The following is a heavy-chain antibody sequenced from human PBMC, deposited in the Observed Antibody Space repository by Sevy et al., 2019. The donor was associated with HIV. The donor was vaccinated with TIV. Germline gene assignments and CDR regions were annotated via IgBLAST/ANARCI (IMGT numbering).Heavy chain of an antibody. CDR2: IKSKTDGGSP. V-gene: IGHV3-15*01. CDR3: TGATVFGATWFDP. Sequence: GGSLRLSCAASGYTFNNAWMSWVRQAPGKGLEWLGRIKSKTDGGSPEYASPVKGRFTISRDDAKSKLYLQMNRLRTEDTGVYYCTGATVFGATWFDPWGQGALVTVSS. J-gene: IGHJ5*02. CDR1: GYTFNNAW. D-gene: IGHD3-3*01.